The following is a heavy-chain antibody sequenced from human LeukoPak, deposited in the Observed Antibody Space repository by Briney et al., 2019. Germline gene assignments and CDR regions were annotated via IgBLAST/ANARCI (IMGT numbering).Heavy chain of an antibody. Sequence: ASVKVSCKASGYTFTSYGISWVRQAPGQGLEWMGWMNPNSGNTGYAQKFQGRVTMTRNTSISTAYMELSSLRSEDTAVYYCARGAGYDYVWGSYRYTSEFDYWGQGTLVTVSS. CDR2: MNPNSGNT. D-gene: IGHD3-16*02. CDR3: ARGAGYDYVWGSYRYTSEFDY. J-gene: IGHJ4*02. V-gene: IGHV1-8*02. CDR1: GYTFTSYG.